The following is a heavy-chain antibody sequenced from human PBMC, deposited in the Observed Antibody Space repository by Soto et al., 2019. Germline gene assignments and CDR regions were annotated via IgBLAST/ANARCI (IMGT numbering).Heavy chain of an antibody. V-gene: IGHV3-23*01. D-gene: IGHD5-18*01. CDR3: AKYPLQIQLWLNWFDP. CDR1: GFTFSRYA. Sequence: PGWSLRLSCAASGFTFSRYAMSWVRQAPGKGLEWVSAISGSGGSTYYADSVKGRFTISRDNSKNTLYLQMNSLRAEDTAVYYCAKYPLQIQLWLNWFDPWGQGTMVTVSS. J-gene: IGHJ5*02. CDR2: ISGSGGST.